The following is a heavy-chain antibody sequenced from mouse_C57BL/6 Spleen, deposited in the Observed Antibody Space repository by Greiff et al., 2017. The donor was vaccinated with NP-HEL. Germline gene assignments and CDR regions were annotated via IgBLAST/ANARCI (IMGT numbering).Heavy chain of an antibody. Sequence: VQLQQPGAELVRPGSSVKLSCKASGYTFTSYWMHWVKQRPIQGLEWIGNIDPSDSETHYNQKFKDKATLTVDKSSSTAYMQLSSLTSEDSAVYYCARRGYLPSAMDYWGQGTSVTVSS. CDR2: IDPSDSET. V-gene: IGHV1-52*01. D-gene: IGHD5-5*01. CDR3: ARRGYLPSAMDY. J-gene: IGHJ4*01. CDR1: GYTFTSYW.